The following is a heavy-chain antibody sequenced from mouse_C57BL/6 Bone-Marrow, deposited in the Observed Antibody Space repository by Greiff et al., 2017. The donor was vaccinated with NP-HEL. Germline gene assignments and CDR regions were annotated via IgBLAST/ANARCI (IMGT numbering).Heavy chain of an antibody. D-gene: IGHD2-5*01. CDR2: IDPSDSYT. CDR3: ARTYSNYDYFDY. V-gene: IGHV1-59*01. J-gene: IGHJ2*01. CDR1: GYTFTSYW. Sequence: QVQLQQPGAELVRPGTSVKLSCKASGYTFTSYWMHWVKQRPGQGLEWIGVIDPSDSYTNYNQKFKGKATLTVDTSSSTAYMQLSSLTSEDSAVYYCARTYSNYDYFDYWGQGTTLTVSS.